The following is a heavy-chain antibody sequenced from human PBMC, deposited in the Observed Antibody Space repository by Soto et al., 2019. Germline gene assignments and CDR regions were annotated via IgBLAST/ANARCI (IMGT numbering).Heavy chain of an antibody. CDR2: ISGSGGST. CDR3: AKAGNYYDSSGYYWYYFDY. V-gene: IGHV3-23*01. Sequence: LRLSCAASGFTFSSYAMSWVRQAPGKGLEWVSAISGSGGSTYYADSVKGRFTISRDNSKNTLYLQMNSLRAEDTAVYYCAKAGNYYDSSGYYWYYFDYWGQGTLVTVSS. CDR1: GFTFSSYA. J-gene: IGHJ4*02. D-gene: IGHD3-22*01.